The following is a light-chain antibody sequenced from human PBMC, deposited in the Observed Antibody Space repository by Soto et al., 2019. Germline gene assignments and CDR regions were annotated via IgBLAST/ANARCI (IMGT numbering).Light chain of an antibody. CDR3: QQTHTTFT. Sequence: DIQMTQSPPSLSASVGDRVTITCRASQSISTYLNWYQQKPGKVPKLLIYAASSLQSGVPSRFSGSGSGTDFTLTISSLQPEDFATYYCQQTHTTFTFGGGTTVEIK. CDR1: QSISTY. V-gene: IGKV1-39*01. J-gene: IGKJ4*01. CDR2: AAS.